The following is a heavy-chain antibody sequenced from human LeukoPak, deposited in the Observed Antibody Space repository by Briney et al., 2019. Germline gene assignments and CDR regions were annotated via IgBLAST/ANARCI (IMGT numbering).Heavy chain of an antibody. CDR3: ARSGRGGY. D-gene: IGHD6-25*01. Sequence: GGSLRLSCAASGFTFSTYWMGWVRQAPGKGLEWVANINQDGSAKYYVDSMKGRFTISRDNAKNSVYLEMNSLRVEDTAVYYCARSGRGGYWGQGTLVTVSS. J-gene: IGHJ4*02. CDR2: INQDGSAK. CDR1: GFTFSTYW. V-gene: IGHV3-7*01.